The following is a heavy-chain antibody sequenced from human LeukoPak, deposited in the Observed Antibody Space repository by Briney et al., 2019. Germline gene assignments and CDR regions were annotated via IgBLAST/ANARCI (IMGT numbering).Heavy chain of an antibody. Sequence: SETLSLTCTVSSDSITSIYWSWNRPPPGQGRVWLGYIYDGGSTNDHTSLRSGATTSVATSKNLFSLKLPSVAAAAPPLYFCAACRDDSGEYGFTSWGQGTLVTVSS. D-gene: IGHD4-17*01. CDR1: SDSITSIY. CDR2: IYDGGST. J-gene: IGHJ5*02. CDR3: AACRDDSGEYGFTS. V-gene: IGHV4-59*01.